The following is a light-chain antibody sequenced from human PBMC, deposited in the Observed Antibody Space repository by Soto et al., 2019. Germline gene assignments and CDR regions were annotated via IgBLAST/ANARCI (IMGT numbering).Light chain of an antibody. CDR2: AAS. J-gene: IGKJ1*01. CDR3: QHYNSYSEA. Sequence: SLSASVGEKIIITCRASRDVGSDVSWYQQKPGQAPKLLIYAASNLYTGVPSRFSGSRSGTEFTLTISSLQPDDFATYYCQHYNSYSEAFGQGTKVDIK. CDR1: RDVGSD. V-gene: IGKV1-17*01.